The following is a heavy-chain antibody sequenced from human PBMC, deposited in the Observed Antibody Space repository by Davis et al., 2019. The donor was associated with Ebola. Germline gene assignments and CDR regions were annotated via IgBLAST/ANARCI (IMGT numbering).Heavy chain of an antibody. D-gene: IGHD6-13*01. J-gene: IGHJ4*02. CDR2: INHSGST. Sequence: MPSETLSLTCAVYGGSFSGYYWSWNRQPPGKGLEWIGEINHSGSTNYNPSLKSRVTISVDTSKNQFSLKLSSVTAADTAVYYCARIAAAGPYYFDYWGQGTLVTVSS. CDR3: ARIAAAGPYYFDY. V-gene: IGHV4-34*01. CDR1: GGSFSGYY.